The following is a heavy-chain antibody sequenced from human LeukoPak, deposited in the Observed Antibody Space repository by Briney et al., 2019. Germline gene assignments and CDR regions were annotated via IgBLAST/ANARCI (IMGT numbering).Heavy chain of an antibody. D-gene: IGHD3-10*01. CDR2: ISYDGSNT. Sequence: PGRSLRLFCAASGFNFNSYAVHWVRQAPGKGLEWVAFISYDGSNTYHADSVKGRFTISRDTSKTTVYLQMNSLRAEDTAVYYCATELRILSWGVDAFDIWGQGTMVTVCS. CDR1: GFNFNSYA. CDR3: ATELRILSWGVDAFDI. J-gene: IGHJ3*02. V-gene: IGHV3-30*04.